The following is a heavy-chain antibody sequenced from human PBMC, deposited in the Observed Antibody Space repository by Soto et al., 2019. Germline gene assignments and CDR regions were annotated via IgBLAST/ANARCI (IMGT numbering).Heavy chain of an antibody. CDR3: ASGEGRNGHDTRFDY. J-gene: IGHJ4*02. CDR2: ISHDGKDK. CDR1: GFAFSYYG. V-gene: IGHV3-30*03. Sequence: QMQLVESGGGVVQPGRSLRVSCATSGFAFSYYGIHWVRQAPGKGLEWVADISHDGKDKWYADSVKGRFTISRDNSENPLYLQMNGLRSEDTAVYFCASGEGRNGHDTRFDYWGQGTLVTVSS. D-gene: IGHD3-10*01.